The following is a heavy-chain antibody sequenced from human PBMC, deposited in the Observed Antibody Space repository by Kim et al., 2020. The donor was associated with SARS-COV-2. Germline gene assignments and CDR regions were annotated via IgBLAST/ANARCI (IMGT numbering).Heavy chain of an antibody. CDR3: AREGATYGDYGGCVY. Sequence: DSVKGRFTISRDNAKNSLYLQMNSLRAEDTAVYYCAREGATYGDYGGCVYWGQGTLVTVSS. D-gene: IGHD4-17*01. J-gene: IGHJ4*02. V-gene: IGHV3-21*01.